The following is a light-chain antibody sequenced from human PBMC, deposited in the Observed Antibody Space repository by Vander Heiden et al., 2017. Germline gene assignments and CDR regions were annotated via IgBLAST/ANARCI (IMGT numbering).Light chain of an antibody. CDR1: QSISSY. CDR3: QRSDGTPRT. J-gene: IGKJ4*01. CDR2: AAS. Sequence: DIQMTQSPSSLSASVGDRVTITCRASQSISSYLNWYQQKPEKAPKLLIYAASSLQSGVPSRFSGSASGTDFTLTISILHPEDFATYCCQRSDGTPRTFGAGTKVEIK. V-gene: IGKV1-39*01.